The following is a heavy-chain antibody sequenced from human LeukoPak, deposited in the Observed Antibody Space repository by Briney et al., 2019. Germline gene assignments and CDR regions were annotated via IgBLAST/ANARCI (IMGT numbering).Heavy chain of an antibody. V-gene: IGHV4-31*03. CDR3: ASHYDSSGYYNN. CDR2: IYYSGST. CDR1: GGSISSGGYY. D-gene: IGHD3-22*01. Sequence: SETLSLTCTVSGGSISSGGYYWSWIRQHPGKGLEWIGYIYYSGSTYYNPSLKSRVTISVDTSKNQFSLKLSSVTAADTAVYYCASHYDSSGYYNNWGQGTLVTVSS. J-gene: IGHJ4*02.